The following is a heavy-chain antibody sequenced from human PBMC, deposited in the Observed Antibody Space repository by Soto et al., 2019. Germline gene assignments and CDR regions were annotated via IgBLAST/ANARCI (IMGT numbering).Heavy chain of an antibody. V-gene: IGHV5-51*01. D-gene: IGHD3-22*01. CDR3: ASQTPLTDYDSSGYYYYYGMDV. CDR2: IYPGDSDT. Sequence: GESLKISCKGSGYSFTSYWISWVRQMPGKGLEWMGIIYPGDSDTRYSPSFQGQVTISADKSISTAYLQWSSLKASDTAMYYCASQTPLTDYDSSGYYYYYGMDVWGQGTTVTVSS. J-gene: IGHJ6*02. CDR1: GYSFTSYW.